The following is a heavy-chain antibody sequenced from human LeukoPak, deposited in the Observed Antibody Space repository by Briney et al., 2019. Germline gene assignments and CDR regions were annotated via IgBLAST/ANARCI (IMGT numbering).Heavy chain of an antibody. CDR1: GYTFTGYY. Sequence: ASVKVSCKASGYTFTGYYLHWVRQAPGQGPEWMGWIHPNSGGTNYAQKFQGRVTMTRDTSISTAYMELSRLRSDDTAVYYCARFLLRLGELSLYGGLDYWGQGTLVTVSS. CDR2: IHPNSGGT. D-gene: IGHD3-16*02. J-gene: IGHJ4*02. CDR3: ARFLLRLGELSLYGGLDY. V-gene: IGHV1-2*02.